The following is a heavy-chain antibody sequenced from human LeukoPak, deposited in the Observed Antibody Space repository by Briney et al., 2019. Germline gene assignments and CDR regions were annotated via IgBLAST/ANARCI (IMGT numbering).Heavy chain of an antibody. V-gene: IGHV3-21*01. CDR2: ISSSSSYI. J-gene: IGHJ4*02. CDR1: GFTFSSYS. Sequence: PGGSLRLSCAASGFTFSSYSMNWVRQAPGKGLEWISSISSSSSYIYYADSVKGRFTISRDNAKNSLYLQMNSLRAEDTVVYYCGRGCRGYNCWGGGTFDYWGQGTLVTVSS. CDR3: GRGCRGYNCWGGGTFDY. D-gene: IGHD5-24*01.